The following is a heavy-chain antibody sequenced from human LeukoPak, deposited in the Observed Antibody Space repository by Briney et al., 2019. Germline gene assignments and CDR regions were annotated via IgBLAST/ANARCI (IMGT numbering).Heavy chain of an antibody. V-gene: IGHV4-34*01. CDR2: INHSGST. D-gene: IGHD6-19*01. J-gene: IGHJ4*02. Sequence: SETLSLTCAVSGGSFSGYYWSWIRQPPGKGLEWIGEINHSGSTNYNPSLKSRVTISVDTSKNQFSLKLSSVPAADTAVYYCAIAVAGYFDYWGQGTLVTVSS. CDR3: AIAVAGYFDY. CDR1: GGSFSGYY.